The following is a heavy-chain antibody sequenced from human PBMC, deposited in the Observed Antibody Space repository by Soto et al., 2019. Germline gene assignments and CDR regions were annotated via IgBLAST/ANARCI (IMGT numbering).Heavy chain of an antibody. V-gene: IGHV4-4*02. Sequence: PSETLSLTCTVSSGSISSSNWWSWVRQPPGKGLEWIGEIYHSGSTTYNPSLKSRVTISVDKSKNQFSLKLSSVTAADTAVYYCARMVSGTSVFDYWGQGTLVTVSS. CDR1: SGSISSSNW. J-gene: IGHJ4*02. CDR2: IYHSGST. D-gene: IGHD3-10*01. CDR3: ARMVSGTSVFDY.